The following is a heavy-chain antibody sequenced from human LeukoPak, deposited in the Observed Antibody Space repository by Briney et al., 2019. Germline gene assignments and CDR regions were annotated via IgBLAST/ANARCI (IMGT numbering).Heavy chain of an antibody. V-gene: IGHV4-59*01. CDR2: IYYSGST. Sequence: PSETLSLTCTVSGGSISSYYWSWIRQPPGKGLEWIGYIYYSGSTNYNPSLKSRVTISVDTSKNQFSLKLSSVTAADTAVYYCANHYYDSSGYYAGTFQHWGQGTLVTVSS. D-gene: IGHD3-22*01. J-gene: IGHJ1*01. CDR1: GGSISSYY. CDR3: ANHYYDSSGYYAGTFQH.